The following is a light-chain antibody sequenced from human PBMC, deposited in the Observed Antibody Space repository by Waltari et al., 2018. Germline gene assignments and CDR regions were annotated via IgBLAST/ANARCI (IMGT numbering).Light chain of an antibody. CDR2: DDL. CDR1: NIRTYS. CDR3: QVWSGGNDHDYV. V-gene: IGLV3-21*03. Sequence: SYVVTQSPSVSVAPAMTAKISCGGDNIRTYSVHWYHQKAGHAPVLVVYDDLDRPSGVPERFSGSTSGNTATLTISRVEAVDEADYYCQVWSGGNDHDYVFGSGT. J-gene: IGLJ6*01.